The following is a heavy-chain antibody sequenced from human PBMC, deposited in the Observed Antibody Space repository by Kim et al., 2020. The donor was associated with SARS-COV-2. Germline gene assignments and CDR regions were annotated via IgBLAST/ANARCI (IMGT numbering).Heavy chain of an antibody. J-gene: IGHJ4*02. CDR3: ARGYYGSGSYYMWD. CDR1: GFTFSSYW. D-gene: IGHD3-10*01. CDR2: INSDGSST. Sequence: GGSLRLSCAASGFTFSSYWMHWVRQSPGKGLVWVSRINSDGSSTNYADSVKGRFTISRDNAKNTLYLQMNSLRAEDTAAYYCARGYYGSGSYYMWDWGQGTLVTVSS. V-gene: IGHV3-74*01.